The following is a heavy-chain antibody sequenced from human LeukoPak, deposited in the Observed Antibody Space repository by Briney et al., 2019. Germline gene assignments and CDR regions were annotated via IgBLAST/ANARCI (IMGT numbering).Heavy chain of an antibody. Sequence: GGSLRLSCAASGFTFSSYWMHWVRQAPGKGLVWVSRINSDGSSTSYADSVKGRFTISRDNAKNSLYLQMNSLRAEDTAFYYCAINGGGDSGYGNFDYWGQGTLVTVSS. CDR3: AINGGGDSGYGNFDY. J-gene: IGHJ4*02. CDR2: INSDGSST. D-gene: IGHD5-12*01. CDR1: GFTFSSYW. V-gene: IGHV3-74*01.